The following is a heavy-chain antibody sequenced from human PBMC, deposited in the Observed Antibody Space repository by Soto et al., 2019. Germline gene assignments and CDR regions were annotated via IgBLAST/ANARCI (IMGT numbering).Heavy chain of an antibody. J-gene: IGHJ6*02. Sequence: GGSLGLSCSASGFTFSSSAMHWVRQSPGKGLEYVSAISSNGGSTYYADSVKGRFTISRDNSKNTLYLQMSSLRAEDTAVYYCVKAQGLGTQYYYYGMDVWGQGTTVTVSS. CDR2: ISSNGGST. CDR1: GFTFSSSA. CDR3: VKAQGLGTQYYYYGMDV. D-gene: IGHD1-26*01. V-gene: IGHV3-64D*06.